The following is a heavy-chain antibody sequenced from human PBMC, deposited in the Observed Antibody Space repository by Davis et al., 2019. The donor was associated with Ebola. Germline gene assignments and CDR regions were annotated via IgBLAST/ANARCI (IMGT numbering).Heavy chain of an antibody. CDR3: AKSGLSFGVVKYHYGMDV. J-gene: IGHJ6*04. V-gene: IGHV3-23*01. Sequence: GGSLRLSCAASGFTFSSYSMSWVRQAPGKGLEWVSAISPSAGSTFYGDSVNGRFTISRDNSRSTLYLQMNTLRADDTAVYYCAKSGLSFGVVKYHYGMDVWGKGTTVTVSS. CDR2: ISPSAGST. CDR1: GFTFSSYS. D-gene: IGHD3-3*01.